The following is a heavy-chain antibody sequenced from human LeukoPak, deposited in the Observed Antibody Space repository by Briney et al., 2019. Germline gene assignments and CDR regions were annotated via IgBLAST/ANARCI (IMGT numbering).Heavy chain of an antibody. Sequence: GGSLRLSCAASGFTFSSYGMHWVRQAPGKGLEWVAVIWYDGSNKYYADSVKGRFTISRDNSKNTLYLQMNSLRAEDTAVYYCARDPYPYNYYGMDVWGQGTTVTGSS. CDR2: IWYDGSNK. J-gene: IGHJ6*02. V-gene: IGHV3-33*01. CDR3: ARDPYPYNYYGMDV. CDR1: GFTFSSYG. D-gene: IGHD2-2*02.